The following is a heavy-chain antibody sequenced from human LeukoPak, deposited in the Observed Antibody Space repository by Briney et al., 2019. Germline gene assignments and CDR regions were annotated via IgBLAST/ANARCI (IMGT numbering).Heavy chain of an antibody. CDR3: ARYYDFWSGYYRGDAFDI. V-gene: IGHV4-59*01. CDR1: GGSISSYY. J-gene: IGHJ3*02. Sequence: PSETLSLTCTVSGGSISSYYWSRIRQPPGKGLEWIGYIYYSGSTNYNPSLKSRVTISVDTSKNQFSLKLSSVTAADTAVYYCARYYDFWSGYYRGDAFDIWGQGTMVTVSS. CDR2: IYYSGST. D-gene: IGHD3-3*01.